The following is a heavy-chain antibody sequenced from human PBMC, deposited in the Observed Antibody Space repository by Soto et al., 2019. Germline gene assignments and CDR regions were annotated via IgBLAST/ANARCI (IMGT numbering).Heavy chain of an antibody. J-gene: IGHJ4*02. D-gene: IGHD2-2*01. Sequence: GASVKVSCKASGFTFTSSAMQWVRQARGQRLEWIGWIVVGSGNTNYAQKFQERVTITRDMSTSTAYMELSSLRSEDTAVYYCAASLGSHIVVVPAAMSVWGQGTLVTVSS. V-gene: IGHV1-58*02. CDR1: GFTFTSSA. CDR3: AASLGSHIVVVPAAMSV. CDR2: IVVGSGNT.